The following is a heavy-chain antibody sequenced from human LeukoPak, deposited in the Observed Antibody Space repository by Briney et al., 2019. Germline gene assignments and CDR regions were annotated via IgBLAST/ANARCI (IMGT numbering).Heavy chain of an antibody. CDR2: INPDGSTT. J-gene: IGHJ4*02. CDR3: IRALGGIEY. V-gene: IGHV3-74*01. Sequence: GGSLRLSCAASGFTFSTSWMHWVRQAPGKGLVWVSRINPDGSTTNYADSMRGRFTISRDNAKNTVYLQMNSLRAEDTAVYYCIRALGGIEYWGQGTLVTVSS. D-gene: IGHD2-15*01. CDR1: GFTFSTSW.